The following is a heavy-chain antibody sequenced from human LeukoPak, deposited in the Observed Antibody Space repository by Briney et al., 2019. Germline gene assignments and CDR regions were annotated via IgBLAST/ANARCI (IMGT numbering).Heavy chain of an antibody. CDR3: ARGSGSYPYYYYYYMDV. D-gene: IGHD3-10*01. V-gene: IGHV1-69*06. CDR1: GYTFTGYY. Sequence: SVKVSCKASGYTFTGYYMHWVRQTPGQGLEWMGGIIPIFGTANYAQKFQGRVTITADKSTSTAYMELSSLRSEDTAVYYCARGSGSYPYYYYYYMDVWGKGTTVTVSS. J-gene: IGHJ6*03. CDR2: IIPIFGTA.